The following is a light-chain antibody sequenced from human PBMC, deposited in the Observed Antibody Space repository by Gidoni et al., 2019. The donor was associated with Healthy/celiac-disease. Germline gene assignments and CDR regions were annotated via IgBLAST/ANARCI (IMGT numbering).Light chain of an antibody. CDR3: QQYDNHWT. CDR2: DAS. CDR1: QDISNY. J-gene: IGKJ3*01. Sequence: DIQMTQSLSSLSASVGDRVTITCQANQDISNYLNWYQQKPGKAPKLLIYDASNLETGVPSRFSGSGSGTDFTFTISSLQPEDIATYYCQQYDNHWTFGPGTKVDIK. V-gene: IGKV1-33*01.